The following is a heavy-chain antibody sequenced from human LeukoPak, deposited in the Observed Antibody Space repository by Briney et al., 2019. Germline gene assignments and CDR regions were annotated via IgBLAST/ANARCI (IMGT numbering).Heavy chain of an antibody. CDR1: GFTFSSYS. V-gene: IGHV3-48*04. J-gene: IGHJ6*03. CDR3: ARCDYYYYMDV. Sequence: GGSLRLSCAASGFTFSSYSMNWVRQAPGKGLEWVSYISSSSTIYYADSVKGRFTISRDNAKNSLYLQMNSLRAEDTAVYYCARCDYYYYMDVWGKGTTVTVSS. CDR2: ISSSSTI.